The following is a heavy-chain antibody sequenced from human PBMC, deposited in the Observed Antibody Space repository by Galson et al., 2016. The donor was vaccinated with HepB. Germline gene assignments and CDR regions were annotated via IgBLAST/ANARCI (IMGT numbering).Heavy chain of an antibody. D-gene: IGHD2-2*02. V-gene: IGHV4-4*02. Sequence: SETLSLTCAVSGDAISGSHWWSWVRQPPGKGLEWIGEIYHNGITNYNPSLKSRVTISVDKSENQFSLKLTSVTAADTAMYYCVREVVPAAISWFDPWGQGTLVTVSS. J-gene: IGHJ5*02. CDR2: IYHNGIT. CDR3: VREVVPAAISWFDP. CDR1: GDAISGSHW.